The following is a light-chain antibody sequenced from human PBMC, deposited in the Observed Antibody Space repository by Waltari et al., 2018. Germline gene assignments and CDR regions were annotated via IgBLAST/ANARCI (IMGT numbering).Light chain of an antibody. J-gene: IGLJ2*01. Sequence: QSALTQSASVSGSPGQSITISCTGTSSDVGGYNHVSWYQQHPGKAPKLMIYDVTNRPSGVSNRFSGSKSGNTASLTSSGLQAEDEADYYCSSYTSSSALVFGGGTKLTVL. CDR2: DVT. V-gene: IGLV2-14*03. CDR3: SSYTSSSALV. CDR1: SSDVGGYNH.